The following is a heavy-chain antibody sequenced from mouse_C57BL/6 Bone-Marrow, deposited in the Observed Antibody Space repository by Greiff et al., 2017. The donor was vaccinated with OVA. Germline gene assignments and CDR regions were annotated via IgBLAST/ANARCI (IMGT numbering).Heavy chain of an antibody. J-gene: IGHJ2*01. Sequence: QVQLQQPGAELVKPGASVKLSCKASGYTFTSYWMHWEKQRPGRGLEWIGRIDPNSGGTTYNEKFKSKATLTVDKPSSPAYMQLSSLTSEDSAVYYCARRRDTTVVFDYWGQGTTLTVSS. D-gene: IGHD1-1*01. CDR1: GYTFTSYW. CDR3: ARRRDTTVVFDY. CDR2: IDPNSGGT. V-gene: IGHV1-72*01.